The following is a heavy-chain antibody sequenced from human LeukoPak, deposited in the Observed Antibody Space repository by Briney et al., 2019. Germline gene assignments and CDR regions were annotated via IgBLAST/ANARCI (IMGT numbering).Heavy chain of an antibody. D-gene: IGHD1-26*01. V-gene: IGHV1-8*01. J-gene: IGHJ5*02. CDR3: ARGLHSGSYVDGWFDP. CDR2: MNPNSGNT. CDR1: GYTFTSYD. Sequence: ASVKVSCKASGYTFTSYDINWVRQATGQGLEWMGWMNPNSGNTGYAQKFQGRVTMTRNTSISTAYMELSSLRSENTAVYYCARGLHSGSYVDGWFDPWGQGTLVTVPS.